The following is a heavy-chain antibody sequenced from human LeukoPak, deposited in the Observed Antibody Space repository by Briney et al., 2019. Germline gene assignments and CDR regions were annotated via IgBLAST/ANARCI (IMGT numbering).Heavy chain of an antibody. Sequence: PGGSLRLSCAASGFTFANYATSWVRQAPGKGLEWVSGISGYGDSKYYAASVNGRFTISRDNSKNTLYLQMNSLGAEDTAVYYSDKARTDMFSLSWFDYWGQGTLVTVSS. D-gene: IGHD3-10*02. J-gene: IGHJ4*02. CDR3: DKARTDMFSLSWFDY. V-gene: IGHV3-23*01. CDR1: GFTFANYA. CDR2: ISGYGDSK.